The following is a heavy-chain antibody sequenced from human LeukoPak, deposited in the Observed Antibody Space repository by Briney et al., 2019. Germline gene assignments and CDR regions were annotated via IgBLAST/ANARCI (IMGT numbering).Heavy chain of an antibody. V-gene: IGHV3-30*02. J-gene: IGHJ4*02. D-gene: IGHD3-3*01. CDR3: AKEEAVLRFLEWLLFFDY. CDR1: GFTVSSNY. CDR2: IRYDGSNK. Sequence: GGSLRLSCAASGFTVSSNYMSWVRQAPGKGLEWVAFIRYDGSNKYYADSVKGRFTISRDNSKNTLYLQMNSLRAGDTAVYYCAKEEAVLRFLEWLLFFDYWGQGTLVTVSS.